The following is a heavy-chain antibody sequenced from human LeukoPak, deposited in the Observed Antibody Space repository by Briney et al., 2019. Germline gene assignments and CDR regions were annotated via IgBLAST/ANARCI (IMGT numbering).Heavy chain of an antibody. J-gene: IGHJ5*02. CDR2: IYHSGST. Sequence: PSETLSLTCTVSGGSFSSSPYYWGWIRQPPGKGLEWIGEIYHSGSTNYNPSLKSRITISVDKSKNQFSLKLSSVTAADTAVYYCARLYGSGSYTEPYWFDPWGQGTLVTVSS. CDR3: ARLYGSGSYTEPYWFDP. V-gene: IGHV4-39*07. D-gene: IGHD3-10*01. CDR1: GGSFSSSPYY.